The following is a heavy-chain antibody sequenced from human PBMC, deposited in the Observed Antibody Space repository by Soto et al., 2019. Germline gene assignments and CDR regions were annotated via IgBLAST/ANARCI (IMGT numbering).Heavy chain of an antibody. D-gene: IGHD5-12*01. CDR2: ISSSGSTI. J-gene: IGHJ6*03. V-gene: IGHV3-11*01. CDR3: ARDGAYSGYDFYYYYMDV. Sequence: GGSLRLSCAASGFTFSDYYMSWIRQAPGKGLEWVSYISSSGSTIYYADSVKGRFTMSRDNAKNSLYLQMNSLRAEDTAVYYCARDGAYSGYDFYYYYMDVWGKGTTVTVSS. CDR1: GFTFSDYY.